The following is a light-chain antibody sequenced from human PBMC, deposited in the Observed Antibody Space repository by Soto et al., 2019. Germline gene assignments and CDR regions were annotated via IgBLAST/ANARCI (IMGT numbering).Light chain of an antibody. Sequence: DLPMTPSPSSLFASVGARVTITCQATQDINIYLNWYQQKPGKAPNLLIYDASNLEIGAPSRFSGSGSGTHFTFTISSLQTEDIGTYYCQQYDILPITFGRGTRLEIK. J-gene: IGKJ5*01. CDR1: QDINIY. CDR2: DAS. CDR3: QQYDILPIT. V-gene: IGKV1-33*01.